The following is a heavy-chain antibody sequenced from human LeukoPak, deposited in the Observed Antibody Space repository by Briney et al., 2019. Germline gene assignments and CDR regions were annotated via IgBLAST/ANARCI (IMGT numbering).Heavy chain of an antibody. D-gene: IGHD3-9*01. CDR3: ARGDRLPGYSAPVGDY. J-gene: IGHJ4*02. CDR2: ISAYNGNT. V-gene: IGHV1-18*01. CDR1: GYTFTSYG. Sequence: ASVKVSCKASGYTFTSYGISWVRQAPGQGLEWMGWISAYNGNTNYAQKLQGRVTMTTDTSTSTVYMELSSLRSEDTAVYYCARGDRLPGYSAPVGDYWGQGTLVTVSS.